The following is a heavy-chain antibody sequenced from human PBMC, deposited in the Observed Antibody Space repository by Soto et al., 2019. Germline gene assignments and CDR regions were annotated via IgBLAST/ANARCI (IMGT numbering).Heavy chain of an antibody. V-gene: IGHV3-30-3*01. CDR2: ISYDGSNK. CDR1: GFTFSSYA. CDR3: ARDGGDSREAGY. D-gene: IGHD3-22*01. J-gene: IGHJ4*02. Sequence: GGSLRLSCAASGFTFSSYAMHWVRQAPGKGLEWVAVISYDGSNKYYADSVKGRFTISRDNSKNTLYLQMNSLRAEDTAVYYCARDGGDSREAGYWGQGTLVTVSS.